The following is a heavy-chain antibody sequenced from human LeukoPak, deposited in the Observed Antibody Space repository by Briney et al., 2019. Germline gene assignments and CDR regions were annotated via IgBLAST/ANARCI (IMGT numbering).Heavy chain of an antibody. CDR3: ARNINYYYGSGSYYNPNAFDI. D-gene: IGHD3-10*01. CDR2: IYHSGST. Sequence: SETLSLTCTVSGGSISSGDYYWSWIRQPPGKGLEWIGSIYHSGSTYYNPSLKSRVTISVDTSKNQFSLKLNSVTAADTAVYYCARNINYYYGSGSYYNPNAFDIWGQGTMVTVSS. V-gene: IGHV4-39*07. CDR1: GGSISSGDYY. J-gene: IGHJ3*02.